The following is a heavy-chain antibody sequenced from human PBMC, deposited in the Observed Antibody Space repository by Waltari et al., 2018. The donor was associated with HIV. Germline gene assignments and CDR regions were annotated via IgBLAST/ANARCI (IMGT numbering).Heavy chain of an antibody. Sequence: EVQLVESGGGLVQPGGSLRLSCAASGFTFSSYWMSWVRQAPGKGLEWVAKIKQDQSEKYYVDSVKGRFTISRDHSKNSLYMQMNSLRAEDTAVYYCVRDSRVTPYWGQGTLVTVPS. CDR3: VRDSRVTPY. CDR2: IKQDQSEK. J-gene: IGHJ4*02. D-gene: IGHD2-21*02. V-gene: IGHV3-7*01. CDR1: GFTFSSYW.